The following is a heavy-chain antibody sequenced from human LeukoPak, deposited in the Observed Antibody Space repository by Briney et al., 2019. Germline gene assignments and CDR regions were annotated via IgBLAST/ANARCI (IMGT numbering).Heavy chain of an antibody. CDR2: INHSGST. V-gene: IGHV4-34*01. Sequence: KPSETLSLTCAVYGGSFSGYYWSWIRQPPGKGLEWIGEINHSGSTNYNPSLKSRVTISVDTSKNQFSLKLSSLTAADTSIYYCARHRKADTATDYWGQGTLVAVSS. J-gene: IGHJ4*02. CDR3: ARHRKADTATDY. D-gene: IGHD5-18*01. CDR1: GGSFSGYY.